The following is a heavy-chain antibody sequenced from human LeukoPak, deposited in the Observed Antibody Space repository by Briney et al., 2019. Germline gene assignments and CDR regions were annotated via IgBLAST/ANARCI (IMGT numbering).Heavy chain of an antibody. V-gene: IGHV3-7*01. D-gene: IGHD3-22*01. CDR2: IKQDGSEK. J-gene: IGHJ4*02. CDR3: AREDYYDSSGPFY. CDR1: GFTFSSYW. Sequence: PGGSLRLSCAASGFTFSSYWMSWARQAPGKGLEWVANIKQDGSEKYYVDSVKGRFTISRDNAKNSLYLQMNSLRAEDTAVYYCAREDYYDSSGPFYWGQGTLVTVSS.